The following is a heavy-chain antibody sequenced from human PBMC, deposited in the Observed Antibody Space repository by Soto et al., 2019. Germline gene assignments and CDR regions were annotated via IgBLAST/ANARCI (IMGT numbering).Heavy chain of an antibody. CDR1: GYTFTGYY. D-gene: IGHD3-3*01. Sequence: GASVKVSCKASGYTFTGYYMHWVRQAPGQGLEWMGWINPNSGGTNYAQKFQGWVTMTRDTSISTAYMELSRLRSDDTAVYYCARAYYDFWSGPVRPNYYYGMDVWGQGTTVTVSS. V-gene: IGHV1-2*04. CDR2: INPNSGGT. J-gene: IGHJ6*02. CDR3: ARAYYDFWSGPVRPNYYYGMDV.